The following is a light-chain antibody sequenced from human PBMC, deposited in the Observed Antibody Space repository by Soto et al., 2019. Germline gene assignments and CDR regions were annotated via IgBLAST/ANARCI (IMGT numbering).Light chain of an antibody. CDR1: SSDVGGFNY. V-gene: IGLV2-11*01. J-gene: IGLJ1*01. Sequence: QSVLTQPRSVSGSPGQSVTISCTGTSSDVGGFNYVSWYQQHPGKDPKLMIYDVSERPSGVPERFSGSKSGNTASLTISGLQVDDEADYYCCSYAGTYANVFGTGTKVTVL. CDR2: DVS. CDR3: CSYAGTYANV.